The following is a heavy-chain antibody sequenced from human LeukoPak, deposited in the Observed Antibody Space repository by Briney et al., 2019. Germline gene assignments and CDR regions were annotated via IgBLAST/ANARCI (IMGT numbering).Heavy chain of an antibody. CDR2: INPNSGGT. J-gene: IGHJ4*02. CDR3: ARVEQPQRDYYDYVWGSHGPGCLDY. D-gene: IGHD3-16*01. V-gene: IGHV1-2*02. CDR1: GYTFTGDY. Sequence: ASVKVSCKASGYTFTGDYMHWVRQAPGQGLEWMGWINPNSGGTNYAQKFHGRVTMIRGASISTAYKELSRLGSDDTAVYYCARVEQPQRDYYDYVWGSHGPGCLDYWGQGTLVTVSS.